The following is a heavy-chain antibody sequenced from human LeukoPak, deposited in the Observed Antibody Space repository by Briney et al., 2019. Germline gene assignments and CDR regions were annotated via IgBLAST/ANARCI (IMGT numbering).Heavy chain of an antibody. CDR2: IVVGSGNT. CDR3: AADIVGATGYYFDY. Sequence: SVKVSCKASGFTFSSSVMRWVRQARGQRLEWIGWIVVGSGNTNYAQKFQERVTITRDMSTSTAYMELSSLRSEDTAVYYCAADIVGATGYYFDYWGQGTLVTVSS. J-gene: IGHJ4*02. D-gene: IGHD1-26*01. CDR1: GFTFSSSV. V-gene: IGHV1-58*02.